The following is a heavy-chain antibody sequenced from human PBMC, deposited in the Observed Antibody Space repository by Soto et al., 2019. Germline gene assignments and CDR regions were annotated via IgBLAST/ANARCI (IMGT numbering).Heavy chain of an antibody. V-gene: IGHV1-69*05. CDR2: IIPIFGTA. CDR1: GGTFSTYA. CDR3: ARGMVRGVIESPKGP. D-gene: IGHD3-10*01. Sequence: SVKVSCKASGGTFSTYAISWVRQAPGQGVAWMGRIIPIFGTANYAQKFQVRVTITTDESKSTAYMELSRLISEDTSVYYCARGMVRGVIESPKGPRGQGTLVTVSS. J-gene: IGHJ1*01.